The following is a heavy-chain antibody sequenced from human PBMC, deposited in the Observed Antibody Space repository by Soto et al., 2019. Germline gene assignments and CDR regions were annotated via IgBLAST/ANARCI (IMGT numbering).Heavy chain of an antibody. J-gene: IGHJ6*03. Sequence: EVQLLESGGGLAQPGGSLRLSCAASGFTFSDSALSWVRQGTGKGLEWVSSVTVSGDTSYYADSVEGRFTISRDNSKNTLYLQMNSLRADDTAVYYCAKHGCSYPACYPYYYYVDVWGEGATDTVSS. V-gene: IGHV3-23*01. CDR3: AKHGCSYPACYPYYYYVDV. CDR2: VTVSGDTS. D-gene: IGHD2-15*01. CDR1: GFTFSDSA.